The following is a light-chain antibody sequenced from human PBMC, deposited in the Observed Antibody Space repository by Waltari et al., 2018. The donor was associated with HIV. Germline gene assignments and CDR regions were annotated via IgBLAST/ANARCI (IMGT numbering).Light chain of an antibody. V-gene: IGKV1-39*01. CDR3: QQSYATPRS. CDR1: QSIKMN. Sequence: DLQLNQAPSSLSASIGARVTITCRASQSIKMNLNWFQQKSGKAPNILIYATATLQNGVPSRFSGSGSETNFTLTITRLQPEDFATYYCQQSYATPRSFGQGTKL. J-gene: IGKJ2*03. CDR2: ATA.